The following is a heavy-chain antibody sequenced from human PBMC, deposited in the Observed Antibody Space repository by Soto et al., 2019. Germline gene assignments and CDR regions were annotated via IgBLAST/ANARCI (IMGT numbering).Heavy chain of an antibody. CDR2: VYHTGRT. Sequence: QVQLQESGPGLVKPSETLSLTCTVSGGSFKSGSYSWSWIRQPPGKGLEWIGYVYHTGRTSYNPSLKSRVSISMDTSKNQFSLNLDSVSAADTAVYFCATDFAYFDAWSQGTLVTVSS. V-gene: IGHV4-61*01. D-gene: IGHD3-3*01. J-gene: IGHJ4*02. CDR1: GGSFKSGSYS. CDR3: ATDFAYFDA.